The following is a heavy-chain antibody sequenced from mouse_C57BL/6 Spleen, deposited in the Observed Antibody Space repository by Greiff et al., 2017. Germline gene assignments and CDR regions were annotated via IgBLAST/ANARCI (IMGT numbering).Heavy chain of an antibody. CDR2: IRLKSDNYAT. CDR1: GFTFSNYW. J-gene: IGHJ2*01. Sequence: EVQLQESGGGLVQPGGSMKLSCVASGFTFSNYWMNWVRQSPEKGLEWVAQIRLKSDNYATHYAESVKGRFTISRDDSKSSVYLQMNNLRAEDTGIYYCTELRGYFDYWGQGTPLTVSS. V-gene: IGHV6-3*01. CDR3: TELRGYFDY. D-gene: IGHD2-12*01.